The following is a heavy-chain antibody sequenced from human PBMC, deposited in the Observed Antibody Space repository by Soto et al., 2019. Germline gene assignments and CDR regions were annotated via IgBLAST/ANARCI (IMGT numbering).Heavy chain of an antibody. CDR3: ARDLGGSGNSPHHVGYYYYYYGMDV. D-gene: IGHD3-10*01. V-gene: IGHV3-30-3*01. CDR1: GFTFSSYA. CDR2: ISYDGSNK. J-gene: IGHJ6*02. Sequence: QVQLVESGGGVVQPGRSLRLSCAASGFTFSSYAMHWVRQAPGKGLEWVAVISYDGSNKYYADSVKGRFTISRDNSKNTLYLQMNSLRAEDTAVYYCARDLGGSGNSPHHVGYYYYYYGMDVWGQGTTVTVSS.